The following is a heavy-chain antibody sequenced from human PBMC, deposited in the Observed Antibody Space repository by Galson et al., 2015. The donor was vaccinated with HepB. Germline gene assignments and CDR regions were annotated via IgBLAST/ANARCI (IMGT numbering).Heavy chain of an antibody. CDR1: GGTFSSYA. CDR3: ASPVQLERPSTEKYYYYYMDV. Sequence: SVKVSCKASGGTFSSYAISWVRQAPGQGLEWMGRIIPILGIANYAQKFQGRVTITADKSTSTAYMELSSLRSEDTAVYYCASPVQLERPSTEKYYYYYMDVWGKGTTVTVSS. V-gene: IGHV1-69*04. D-gene: IGHD1-1*01. J-gene: IGHJ6*03. CDR2: IIPILGIA.